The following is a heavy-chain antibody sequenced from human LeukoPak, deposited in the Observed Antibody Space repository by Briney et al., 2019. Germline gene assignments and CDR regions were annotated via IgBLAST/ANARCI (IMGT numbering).Heavy chain of an antibody. Sequence: ASVKVSCKASGYTFTSYGISWVRQAPGQGLEWMGWISAYNGNTNYVQKLQGRVTMTTDTATSTAYMELRSLRSDDTAVYYCARDRWAARHSYYYMDVWGKGTTVTVSS. V-gene: IGHV1-18*01. CDR3: ARDRWAARHSYYYMDV. D-gene: IGHD6-6*01. CDR2: ISAYNGNT. J-gene: IGHJ6*03. CDR1: GYTFTSYG.